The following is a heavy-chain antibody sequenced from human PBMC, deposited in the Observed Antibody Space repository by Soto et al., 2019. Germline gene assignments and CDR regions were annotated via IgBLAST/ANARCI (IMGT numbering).Heavy chain of an antibody. V-gene: IGHV3-23*01. J-gene: IGHJ3*02. CDR1: GFICGSYD. D-gene: IGHD2-8*02. CDR3: AKATATGGGAFDI. Sequence: EVQMFESGGGLAQPGGSLRLSCAASGFICGSYDMSWVRQAPGKGLEWVSTILVDGRTFYVDSVKGRFTISRDSSQNTVYLHMNSLTAGDTALYYCAKATATGGGAFDICGQGTKVTVSS. CDR2: ILVDGRT.